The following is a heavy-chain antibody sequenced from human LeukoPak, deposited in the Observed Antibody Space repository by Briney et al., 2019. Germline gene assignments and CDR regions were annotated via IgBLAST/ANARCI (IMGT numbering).Heavy chain of an antibody. J-gene: IGHJ4*02. V-gene: IGHV3-30*03. CDR2: ISYDGSNK. CDR1: GFTFSSYG. Sequence: PGGSLRLSCAASGFTFSSYGMHWVRQAPGKGLEWVAVISYDGSNKYYADSVKGRFTISRDNSKNTLYLQMNSLRAEDTAVYYCARMLLYSSGWYPLWGQGTLVTVSS. CDR3: ARMLLYSSGWYPL. D-gene: IGHD6-19*01.